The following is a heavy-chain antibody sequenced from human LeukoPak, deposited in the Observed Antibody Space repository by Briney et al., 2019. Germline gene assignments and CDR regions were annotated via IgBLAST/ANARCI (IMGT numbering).Heavy chain of an antibody. J-gene: IGHJ4*02. CDR2: INPSGGST. CDR1: GYTFTSYY. D-gene: IGHD2-15*01. Sequence: ASVKVSCKASGYTFTSYYMHWARQAPGQGLEWIGIINPSGGSTSYAQKFQGRVTMTRDMSTSTVYMELSSLRSEDTAVYFCARGDLDTVVVVAATPGGLDYWGQGALVTVSS. V-gene: IGHV1-46*01. CDR3: ARGDLDTVVVVAATPGGLDY.